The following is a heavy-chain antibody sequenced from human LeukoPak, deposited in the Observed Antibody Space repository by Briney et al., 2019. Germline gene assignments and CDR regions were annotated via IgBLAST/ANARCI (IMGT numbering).Heavy chain of an antibody. D-gene: IGHD3-10*01. V-gene: IGHV4-4*07. CDR3: ARNRWFGELSPFDY. CDR1: GGSISSYY. J-gene: IGHJ4*02. CDR2: IYTSGST. Sequence: PSETLSLTCTVSGGSISSYYWSWIRQPARKRLEWIGRIYTSGSTNYNPSLKSRVTMSVDTSKNQFSLKLSSVTAADTAVYYCARNRWFGELSPFDYWGQGTLVTVSS.